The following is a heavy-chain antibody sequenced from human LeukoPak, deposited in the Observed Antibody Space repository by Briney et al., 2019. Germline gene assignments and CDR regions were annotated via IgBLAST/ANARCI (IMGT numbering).Heavy chain of an antibody. CDR3: ARGGGLDV. J-gene: IGHJ6*02. CDR2: INHNGNVN. D-gene: IGHD3-16*01. CDR1: GFTFNSYW. V-gene: IGHV3-7*03. Sequence: RGSLRLSCAASGFTFNSYWMNWARQAPGKGLEWVASINHNGNVNYYVDSVKGRFTISRDNAKNSLYLQMSNLRAEDTAVYFCARGGGLDVWGQGATVTVSS.